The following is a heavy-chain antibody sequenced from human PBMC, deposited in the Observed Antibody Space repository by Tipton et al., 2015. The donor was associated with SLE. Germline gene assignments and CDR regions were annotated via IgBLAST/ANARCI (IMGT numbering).Heavy chain of an antibody. CDR2: IYHSGST. D-gene: IGHD6-6*01. CDR3: ARTLAAQIDY. V-gene: IGHV4-34*01. CDR1: GGSFCGYY. Sequence: TLSLTCAVYGGSFCGYYWSWIRQPPGRELEWIGYIYHSGSTNYNPSLKSRVTMSVDTSKNQFSLKLSSVTAADTAVYYCARTLAAQIDYWGQGTLVTVSS. J-gene: IGHJ4*02.